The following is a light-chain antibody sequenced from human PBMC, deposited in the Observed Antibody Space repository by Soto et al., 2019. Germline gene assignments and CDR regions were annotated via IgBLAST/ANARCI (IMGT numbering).Light chain of an antibody. V-gene: IGKV3-15*01. CDR2: GAS. J-gene: IGKJ5*01. CDR3: HQYTNWPLNT. CDR1: QSVDTN. Sequence: RVMTLSPATVSVSPGETATLSCRASQSVDTNLAWYQQKPGQAPRVLIYGASMRAAGIPARFSGSGSGTAFTLTINSLQPEDFALYTCHQYTNWPLNTFGQGTRLEI.